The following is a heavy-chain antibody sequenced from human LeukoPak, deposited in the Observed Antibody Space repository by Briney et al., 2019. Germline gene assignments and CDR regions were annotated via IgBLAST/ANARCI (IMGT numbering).Heavy chain of an antibody. CDR1: GFTFSSYG. Sequence: GGSLRLSCAASGFTFSSYGMHWVRQAPGKGLEWVAVIWYDGSNKYYADSVKGRFTISRDNSKNTLYLQMNSLRAEDTAVYYCASPWAGDYYYGMDVWGQGTTVTVSS. J-gene: IGHJ6*02. D-gene: IGHD3-16*01. V-gene: IGHV3-33*01. CDR3: ASPWAGDYYYGMDV. CDR2: IWYDGSNK.